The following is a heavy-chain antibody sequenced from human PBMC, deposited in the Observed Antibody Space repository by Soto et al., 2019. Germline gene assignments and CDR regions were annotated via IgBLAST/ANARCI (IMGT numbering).Heavy chain of an antibody. J-gene: IGHJ4*02. D-gene: IGHD2-15*01. V-gene: IGHV4-30-4*01. CDR3: ARRIVVVAAPFDY. CDR2: IYYSGST. Sequence: SETLSLTCTVSGGSISSGDYYWSWIRQPPGKGLEWIGYIYYSGSTYYNPSLKSRVTISVDTSKNQFSLKLSSVTAADTAVYYCARRIVVVAAPFDYWGQGTLVTVSS. CDR1: GGSISSGDYY.